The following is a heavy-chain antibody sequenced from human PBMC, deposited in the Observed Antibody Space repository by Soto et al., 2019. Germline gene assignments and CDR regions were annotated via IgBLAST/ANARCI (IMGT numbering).Heavy chain of an antibody. CDR3: ARDGGDSSSWSDY. CDR2: IWYDGSNT. D-gene: IGHD6-13*01. J-gene: IGHJ4*02. V-gene: IGHV3-33*01. CDR1: GFTFSSYG. Sequence: QVQLVESGGGVVQPGRSLRLSCAASGFTFSSYGMHWVRQAPGKGLERVAVIWYDGSNTYYADSVKGLFTISRDNSKNTLYLQMNSLRAEDTAVYYCARDGGDSSSWSDYWGQGTLVTVSS.